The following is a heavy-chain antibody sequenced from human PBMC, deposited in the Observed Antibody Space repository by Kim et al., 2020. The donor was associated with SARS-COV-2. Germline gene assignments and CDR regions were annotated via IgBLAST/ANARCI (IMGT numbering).Heavy chain of an antibody. D-gene: IGHD3-22*01. CDR2: INPNSGVS. V-gene: IGHV1-2*06. CDR1: GYTFTGYY. CDR3: ASGGHTTVITMIQMYYFDY. J-gene: IGHJ4*02. Sequence: ASVKVSCKASGYTFTGYYIHWMRQAPGQGLEWLGRINPNSGVSNYAQKFQGRVTMTRDTSISTAYLELSSLRSDDTAVYYCASGGHTTVITMIQMYYFDYWGQGTLVTVSS.